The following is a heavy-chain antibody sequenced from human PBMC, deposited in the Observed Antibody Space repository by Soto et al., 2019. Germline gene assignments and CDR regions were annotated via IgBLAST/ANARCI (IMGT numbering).Heavy chain of an antibody. CDR1: GGTFSSYA. J-gene: IGHJ6*02. D-gene: IGHD2-2*01. CDR3: ARVARSSPRVYYYGMDV. Sequence: ASVKVSFKASGGTFSSYAISWVRQAPGQGLEWMGGIIPIFGTANYAQKFQGRVTITADESTSTAYMELSSLRSEDTAVYYCARVARSSPRVYYYGMDVWGQGTTVTVSS. V-gene: IGHV1-69*13. CDR2: IIPIFGTA.